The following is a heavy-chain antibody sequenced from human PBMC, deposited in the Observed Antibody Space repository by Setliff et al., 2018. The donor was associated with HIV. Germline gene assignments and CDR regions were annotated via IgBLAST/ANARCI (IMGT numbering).Heavy chain of an antibody. CDR3: AKYTRGGSIFYYMDV. Sequence: GGSLRLSCRDSGFNFDDFGIHWVWQPPGKGLEWVAGISSDGGKTAYADSVRGRFTISRDNAKNSLYLQMNSLRVEDTAVYFCAKYTRGGSIFYYMDVWGKGTTVTVSS. V-gene: IGHV3-9*01. J-gene: IGHJ6*03. D-gene: IGHD3-3*01. CDR1: GFNFDDFG. CDR2: ISSDGGKT.